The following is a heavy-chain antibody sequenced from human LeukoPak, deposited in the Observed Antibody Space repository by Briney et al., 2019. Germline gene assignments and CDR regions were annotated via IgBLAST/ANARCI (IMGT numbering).Heavy chain of an antibody. CDR1: GFTVSSNF. J-gene: IGHJ4*02. CDR2: IYSGGST. CDR3: ARGRGLTLSYHYFDY. Sequence: GGSLRLSCAASGFTVSSNFMTWVRQAPGKGLEWVSVIYSGGSTYYADSVKDRFTISRDNSKNMLYLQMNSLRAEDTAVYYCARGRGLTLSYHYFDYWGQGTLVTVSS. D-gene: IGHD3-10*01. V-gene: IGHV3-66*01.